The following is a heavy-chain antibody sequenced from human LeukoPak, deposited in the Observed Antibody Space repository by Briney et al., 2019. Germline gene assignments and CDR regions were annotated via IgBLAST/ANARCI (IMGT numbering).Heavy chain of an antibody. D-gene: IGHD7-27*01. CDR3: AKTLNWGSKKFEY. V-gene: IGHV3-23*01. J-gene: IGHJ4*02. CDR1: GFTFSHYA. CDR2: IGGSGGST. Sequence: VGSLRLSCAASGFTFSHYAMSWVRQAPGKGLEWVSAIGGSGGSTFYADSVKGRFTISRDNSKNTLYLQMNSLRAEDTAVYYCAKTLNWGSKKFEYWGQGTLVTVSS.